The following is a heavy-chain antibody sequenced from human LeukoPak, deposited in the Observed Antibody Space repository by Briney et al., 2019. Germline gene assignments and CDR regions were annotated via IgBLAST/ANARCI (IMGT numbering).Heavy chain of an antibody. J-gene: IGHJ4*02. CDR1: GYTLVELS. V-gene: IGHV1-24*01. CDR3: ATVAQGVVGATGSLDY. Sequence: ASVKVSCKVSGYTLVELSMHWVRQAPGKGLEWMGGFDPEDGETIYAQRFQGRVTMNEDTSTDTAYMELSRLRSEDTAVYYCATVAQGVVGATGSLDYWGQGTLVTVSS. D-gene: IGHD1-26*01. CDR2: FDPEDGET.